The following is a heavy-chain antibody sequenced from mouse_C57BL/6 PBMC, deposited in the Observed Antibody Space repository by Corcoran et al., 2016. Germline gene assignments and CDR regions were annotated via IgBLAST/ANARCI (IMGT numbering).Heavy chain of an antibody. CDR3: ASPGGYGSSYGYFDY. Sequence: QVQLQQSGAELVKPGASVKISCKASGYAFSSYWMNWVKQRPGKGLEWIGQIYPGDGDTNYNGKFKGKATLTADKSSSTAYMQLSSLTSEDSAVYFCASPGGYGSSYGYFDYWGQGTTLTVSS. V-gene: IGHV1-80*01. D-gene: IGHD1-1*01. J-gene: IGHJ2*01. CDR1: GYAFSSYW. CDR2: IYPGDGDT.